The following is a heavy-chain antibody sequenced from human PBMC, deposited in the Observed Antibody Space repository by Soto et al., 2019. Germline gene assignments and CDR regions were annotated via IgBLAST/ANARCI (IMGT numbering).Heavy chain of an antibody. CDR3: ARAPIDYGDYPDY. CDR1: VDTITSYG. Sequence: GASVNGSCKACVDTITSYGISWVRQAPGQGLEWMGWISAYNGNTNYAQKLQGRVTMTTDTSPSTAYMELRSLRSDDTAVYYCARAPIDYGDYPDYWGQGTLVTVSS. V-gene: IGHV1-18*01. J-gene: IGHJ4*02. CDR2: ISAYNGNT. D-gene: IGHD4-17*01.